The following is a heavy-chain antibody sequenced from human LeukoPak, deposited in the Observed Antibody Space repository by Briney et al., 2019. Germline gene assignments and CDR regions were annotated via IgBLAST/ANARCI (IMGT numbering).Heavy chain of an antibody. D-gene: IGHD3-22*01. CDR2: ISWHSRTI. CDR3: AKSTDSSASPDS. Sequence: GGSLRLSCAASGFTFDDYAMHWVRQAPGKGLEWVSVISWHSRTIGYGDSVKGRFTISRDNTKNSLFLQMNSLRPEDTASYYCAKSTDSSASPDSWGQGTLVTVSS. J-gene: IGHJ5*02. V-gene: IGHV3-9*01. CDR1: GFTFDDYA.